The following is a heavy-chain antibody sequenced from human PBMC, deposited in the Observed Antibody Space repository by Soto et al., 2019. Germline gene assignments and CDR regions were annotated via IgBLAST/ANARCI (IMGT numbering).Heavy chain of an antibody. CDR1: GFTFSNYA. J-gene: IGHJ4*01. CDR2: ITSDGDST. Sequence: GGSLRLSCSVSGFTFSNYAMHWVRQAPGKGLEYVSGITSDGDSTWHADSVKDRFTISRDNSKNTLFLQMSSLRVEATAIYFCVKGNQLLRYYFEFSGPGTLATASS. D-gene: IGHD2-2*01. CDR3: VKGNQLLRYYFEF. V-gene: IGHV3-64D*06.